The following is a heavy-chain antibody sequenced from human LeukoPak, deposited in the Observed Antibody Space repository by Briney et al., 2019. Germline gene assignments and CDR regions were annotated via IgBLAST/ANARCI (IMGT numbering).Heavy chain of an antibody. CDR1: GFTFSSYS. D-gene: IGHD2-15*01. J-gene: IGHJ4*02. CDR2: ISSGGSTI. V-gene: IGHV3-48*01. CDR3: ARDQPHCSGGSC. Sequence: PGGSLRLSCAASGFTFSSYSMNWVRQAPGEGLEWVSYISSGGSTIYYADSVKGRFTISRDNAKNSLYVQMNSLRAEDTAVYYCARDQPHCSGGSCWGQGTLVTVSS.